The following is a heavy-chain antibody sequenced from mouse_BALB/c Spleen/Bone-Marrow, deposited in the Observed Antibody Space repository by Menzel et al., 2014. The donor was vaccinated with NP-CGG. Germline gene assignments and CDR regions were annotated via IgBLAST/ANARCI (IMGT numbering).Heavy chain of an antibody. CDR2: IDPETGGT. J-gene: IGHJ4*01. Sequence: QVHVKQSRAELVRPGASVTLSCTASGYTFTDYEMHWVKQTPVHGLEWIGAIDPETGGTAYNQKFKGRATLTADKSSSTAYMELRSLTSEDSAVYYCRAYYRYDGYAMDYWGQGPSVTGSS. V-gene: IGHV1-15*01. D-gene: IGHD2-14*01. CDR3: RAYYRYDGYAMDY. CDR1: GYTFTDYE.